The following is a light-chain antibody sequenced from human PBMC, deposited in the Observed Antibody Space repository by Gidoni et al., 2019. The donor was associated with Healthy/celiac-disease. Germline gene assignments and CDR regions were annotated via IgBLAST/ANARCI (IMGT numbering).Light chain of an antibody. CDR2: GAS. V-gene: IGKV3-20*01. Sequence: DIVLTLSLGTLSLSPGERATLSCRASQSVSSSYLAWYQQKPGQAPRLLIYGASSRATGIPDRFSGSGSGTDFTLTISRLEPEDFAVDYCQQYGSSTLTFGGGTKVEIK. CDR3: QQYGSSTLT. CDR1: QSVSSSY. J-gene: IGKJ4*01.